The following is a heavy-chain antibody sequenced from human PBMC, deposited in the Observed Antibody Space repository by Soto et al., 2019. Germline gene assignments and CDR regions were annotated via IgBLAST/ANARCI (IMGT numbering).Heavy chain of an antibody. CDR1: GFTFSSYE. D-gene: IGHD6-19*01. J-gene: IGHJ4*02. CDR3: ARDRPGRYSSGWQGKY. CDR2: ISSSGSTI. V-gene: IGHV3-48*03. Sequence: EVQLVESGGGLVQPGGSLRLSCAASGFTFSSYEMNWVRQAPGKGLEWVSYISSSGSTIYYADSVKGRFTISRDNAMNSLYLQMTSLRAEDTAVYYCARDRPGRYSSGWQGKYWGQGTLVTVSS.